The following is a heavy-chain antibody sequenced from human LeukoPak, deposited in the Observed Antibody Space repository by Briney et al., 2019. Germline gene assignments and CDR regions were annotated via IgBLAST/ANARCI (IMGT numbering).Heavy chain of an antibody. J-gene: IGHJ5*02. D-gene: IGHD3-3*01. CDR3: ARDAYDDASES. V-gene: IGHV3-7*01. Sequence: PGGSLRLSCTGSGFTFSDYWMTWARQAPGKGLEWVANLRPDGSDKYYVDSVKGRFTISRDNAKKLVYLQMNSLRAEVTAVYYCARDAYDDASESWGQGTLVTVSS. CDR2: LRPDGSDK. CDR1: GFTFSDYW.